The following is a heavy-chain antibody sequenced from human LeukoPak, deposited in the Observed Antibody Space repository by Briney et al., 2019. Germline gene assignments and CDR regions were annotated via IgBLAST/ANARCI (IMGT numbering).Heavy chain of an antibody. J-gene: IGHJ6*03. CDR2: ISGGGDNT. V-gene: IGHV3-23*01. CDR1: GFPFSDFA. CDR3: AKFEGALLGNYYMDV. Sequence: PGGPLSLPCAVSGFPFSDFAMSWVRQAPGKGLEWVSTISGGGDNTYFADSVKGRFTISRDNSKNTLFLQMVSLRAEDTAVYYCAKFEGALLGNYYMDVWGKGTTVTVSS.